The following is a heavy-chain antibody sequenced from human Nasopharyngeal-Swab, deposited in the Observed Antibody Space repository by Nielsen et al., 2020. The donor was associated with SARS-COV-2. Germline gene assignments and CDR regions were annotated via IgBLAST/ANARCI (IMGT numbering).Heavy chain of an antibody. CDR1: GFAYDDYA. Sequence: GGSLRLSCVASGFAYDDYAMHWVRQAPGKDLEWVSGITWNSGVAYTDSVKGRFTISRDNARNSLYLQMNSLRTEDTAFYYCTKGRADYSNPSFDNWGQGTLVTVSS. J-gene: IGHJ4*02. CDR2: ITWNSGV. D-gene: IGHD4-11*01. CDR3: TKGRADYSNPSFDN. V-gene: IGHV3-9*01.